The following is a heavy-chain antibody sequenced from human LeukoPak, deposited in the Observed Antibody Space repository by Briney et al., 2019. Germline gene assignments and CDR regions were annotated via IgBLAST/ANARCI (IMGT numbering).Heavy chain of an antibody. CDR1: GYTFTSYY. CDR3: ARGGSLGPGSYYVQGDY. V-gene: IGHV1-46*01. J-gene: IGHJ4*02. CDR2: INPSSGST. D-gene: IGHD1-26*01. Sequence: ASVKVSCKASGYTFTSYYMHWVRQAPGQGLEWMGIINPSSGSTSYAQKFQGRVTMTRDMSTSTVYMELSSLRSEDTAVYYCARGGSLGPGSYYVQGDYWGQGTLVTVSS.